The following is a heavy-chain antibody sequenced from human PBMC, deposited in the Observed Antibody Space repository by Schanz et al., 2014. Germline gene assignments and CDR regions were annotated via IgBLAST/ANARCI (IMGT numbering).Heavy chain of an antibody. D-gene: IGHD2-2*01. Sequence: QVQLQQWGAGLLKPSETLSLTCAVSGGSFSGYYWSWIRQPPDTGLEWIGVINQSGDTNYNPSLKYRVTISVHTSNNQFPLKLRSVTAADTAVYYCARLYCSTPGCYVSPNGFAKDYWGQGTLVTVSS. V-gene: IGHV4-34*01. CDR2: INQSGDT. CDR1: GGSFSGYY. J-gene: IGHJ4*02. CDR3: ARLYCSTPGCYVSPNGFAKDY.